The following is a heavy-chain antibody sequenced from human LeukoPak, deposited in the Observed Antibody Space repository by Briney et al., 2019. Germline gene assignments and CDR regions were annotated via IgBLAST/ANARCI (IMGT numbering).Heavy chain of an antibody. CDR3: ARPQWGLDY. CDR2: ISYDGSNK. CDR1: GFTFSSYA. V-gene: IGHV3-30-3*01. J-gene: IGHJ4*02. D-gene: IGHD1-26*01. Sequence: GGSLRLSCAASGFTFSSYAMHWVRQAPGKGLEWVAVISYDGSNKYYADSVKGRFTISRDNSKNTLYLQMNSLRAEVTAVYHCARPQWGLDYWGQGTLVTVSS.